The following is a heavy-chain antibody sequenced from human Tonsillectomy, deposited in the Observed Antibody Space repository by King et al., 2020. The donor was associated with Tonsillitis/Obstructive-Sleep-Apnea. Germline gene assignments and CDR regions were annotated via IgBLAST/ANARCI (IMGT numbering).Heavy chain of an antibody. V-gene: IGHV3-30*04. J-gene: IGHJ6*02. CDR1: GFTFRSYA. CDR3: AGDLPGNVYYYYGMDV. D-gene: IGHD2-8*01. CDR2: VSYDGGNK. Sequence: VQLVESGGGVVQPGRSLRLSCAASGFTFRSYAMHWVRQAPGKGLEWVAFVSYDGGNKYYADSVKGRFTISREISKNTLYLQMNSLRAEDTAVYYCAGDLPGNVYYYYGMDVWGQGTTVTVSS.